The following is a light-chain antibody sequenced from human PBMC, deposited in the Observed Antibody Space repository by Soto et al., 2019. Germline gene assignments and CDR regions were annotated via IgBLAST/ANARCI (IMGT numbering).Light chain of an antibody. CDR3: TSYTSSITSV. CDR1: SSDVGGYNY. CDR2: EVS. J-gene: IGLJ1*01. V-gene: IGLV2-14*01. Sequence: QSALTQPASVSGSPGQSITISCTGTSSDVGGYNYVSWYQQHSGKAPKLMIYEVSNRPSGVSNRFSGSKSGNTASLTISGLQAEDEADYYCTSYTSSITSVFGTGTKVTVL.